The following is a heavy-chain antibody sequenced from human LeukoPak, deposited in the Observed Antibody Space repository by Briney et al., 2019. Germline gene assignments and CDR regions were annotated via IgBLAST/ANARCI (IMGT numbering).Heavy chain of an antibody. CDR1: GYTFTGYY. V-gene: IGHV1-2*02. D-gene: IGHD6-19*01. CDR3: AKGRVVAGTKSLTYNWFDP. J-gene: IGHJ5*02. Sequence: ASVKVSCKASGYTFTGYYIHWVRQAPGQGLEWMGWINSNSGGTKYAQKFQGRVTMTRDTSISTAYMGLSRLRSDDTAVYYCAKGRVVAGTKSLTYNWFDPWGQGTLVTVSS. CDR2: INSNSGGT.